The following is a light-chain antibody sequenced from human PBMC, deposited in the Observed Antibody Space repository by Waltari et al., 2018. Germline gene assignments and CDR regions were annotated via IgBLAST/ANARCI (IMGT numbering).Light chain of an antibody. CDR2: SAS. J-gene: IGKJ4*01. V-gene: IGKV1-39*01. CDR3: QQSSGSPLS. CDR1: QSVTRY. Sequence: DIQMTQSPSSLSASVGDRVTITCRASQSVTRYLNWYQQKPGKAPKLLIYSASSLQGGVPSRFSGSGSGTDFTFTISSLQPEDSATYYCQQSSGSPLSFGGGTKVEIK.